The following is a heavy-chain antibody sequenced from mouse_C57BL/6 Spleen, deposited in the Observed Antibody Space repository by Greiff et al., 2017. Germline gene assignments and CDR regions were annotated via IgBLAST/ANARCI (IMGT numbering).Heavy chain of an antibody. CDR3: ARQLRLMLAY. CDR2: IYPGDGDT. CDR1: GYAFSSSW. V-gene: IGHV1-82*01. J-gene: IGHJ3*01. D-gene: IGHD3-2*02. Sequence: VQLQQSGPELVKPGASVKISCKASGYAFSSSWMNWVKQRPGKGLEWIGRIYPGDGDTNYNGKFKGKATLAADKSSSTAYMQLSSLTSEDSAVCFCARQLRLMLAYWGQGTLVTVSA.